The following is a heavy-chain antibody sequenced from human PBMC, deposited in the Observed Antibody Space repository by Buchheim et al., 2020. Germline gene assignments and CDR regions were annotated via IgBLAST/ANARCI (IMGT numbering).Heavy chain of an antibody. Sequence: EVQLVESGGGLVQPGGSLRLSCSAPGFPFSIYWMHWVRQAPGKGLAWVSHINREGTTTNYADSVRGRFTLSRDNGKKTLYLQINNLRAEDTAVYYCVRDMYGSGDYWGQGTL. CDR1: GFPFSIYW. D-gene: IGHD3-10*01. V-gene: IGHV3-74*01. CDR2: INREGTTT. J-gene: IGHJ4*02. CDR3: VRDMYGSGDY.